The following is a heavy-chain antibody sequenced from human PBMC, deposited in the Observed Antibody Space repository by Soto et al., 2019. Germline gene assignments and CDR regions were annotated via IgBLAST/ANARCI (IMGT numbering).Heavy chain of an antibody. J-gene: IGHJ6*03. CDR1: GGSFSGYY. CDR3: ARGRCSSTSCHYYYYYYMDV. D-gene: IGHD2-2*01. Sequence: SETLSLTCAVYGGSFSGYYWSWIRQPPGKGLEWIGEINHSGSTNYNPSLKSRVTISVDTSKNQFSLKLSSVTAADTAVYYCARGRCSSTSCHYYYYYYMDVWGKGTTVTVSS. CDR2: INHSGST. V-gene: IGHV4-34*01.